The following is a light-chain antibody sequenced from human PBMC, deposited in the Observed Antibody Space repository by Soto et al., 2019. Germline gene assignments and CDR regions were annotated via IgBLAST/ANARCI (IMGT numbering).Light chain of an antibody. J-gene: IGKJ4*01. CDR2: GAS. CDR3: QQGFT. Sequence: EIVLTQSPGPLSLSPGERATLSCRASQSVSRNFLAWYQQKPGQAPRLLIYGASSRATGIPDKFSGSGSGTDFTLSIARLEPEDSAVYYCQQGFTFGGGTKVEIK. V-gene: IGKV3-20*01. CDR1: QSVSRNF.